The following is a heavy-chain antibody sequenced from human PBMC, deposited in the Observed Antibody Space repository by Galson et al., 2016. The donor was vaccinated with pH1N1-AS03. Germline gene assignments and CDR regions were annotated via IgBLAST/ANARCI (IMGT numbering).Heavy chain of an antibody. CDR3: ARIARGTSGFDY. CDR1: GYTFTAHY. V-gene: IGHV1-2*02. D-gene: IGHD3-16*01. Sequence: VSCKASGYTFTAHYVHWVRQAPGQGLEWMGWINPDSGATHYAQNFQGRVTLTRDTSITTVHMELSSLRPDDTALYSCARIARGTSGFDYWGQGTLVTVSS. CDR2: INPDSGAT. J-gene: IGHJ4*02.